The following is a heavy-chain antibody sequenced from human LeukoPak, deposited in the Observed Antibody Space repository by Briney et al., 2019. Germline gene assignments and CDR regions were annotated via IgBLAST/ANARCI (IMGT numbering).Heavy chain of an antibody. CDR1: GFTFSSYW. D-gene: IGHD5-18*01. V-gene: IGHV3-7*01. CDR3: ARESGGYSYGFDY. Sequence: GGSLRLSCAASGFTFSSYWMSWVRQAPGKGLEWVANIKQDGSEKYYVDSVKGRFTISRDNAENSLYLQMNSLRAEDTAVYYCARESGGYSYGFDYWGQGTLVTVSS. J-gene: IGHJ4*02. CDR2: IKQDGSEK.